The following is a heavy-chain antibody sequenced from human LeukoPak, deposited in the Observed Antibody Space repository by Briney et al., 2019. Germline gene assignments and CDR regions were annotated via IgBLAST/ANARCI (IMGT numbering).Heavy chain of an antibody. CDR1: GFTFSTYW. Sequence: GGSLRLSCAASGFTFSTYWMHWDRQVPGKGLVWVSHINSGGSSARYADPVKGRFTISRDNAKNTVYLQMNSLRGEDTAVYYCARGSTIAAAALDYWGQGTLVTVSS. V-gene: IGHV3-74*01. CDR2: INSGGSSA. D-gene: IGHD6-13*01. J-gene: IGHJ4*02. CDR3: ARGSTIAAAALDY.